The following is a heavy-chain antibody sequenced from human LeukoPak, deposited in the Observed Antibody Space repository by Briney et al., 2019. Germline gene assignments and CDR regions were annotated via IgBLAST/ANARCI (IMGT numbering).Heavy chain of an antibody. CDR1: GGSISSGSYY. Sequence: PSETLSLTCTVSGGSISSGSYYWSWIRQPAGKGLVWIGRTHTTGSTNHNPSLKSRVTISMNTSENQFSLKLSSVTAADTAVYYCARETPPYDNPDYWGQGALVTVSS. D-gene: IGHD3-22*01. V-gene: IGHV4-61*02. J-gene: IGHJ4*02. CDR3: ARETPPYDNPDY. CDR2: THTTGST.